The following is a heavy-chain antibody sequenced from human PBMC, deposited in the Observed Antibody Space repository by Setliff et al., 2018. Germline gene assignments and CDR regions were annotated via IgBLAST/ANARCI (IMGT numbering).Heavy chain of an antibody. D-gene: IGHD1-26*01. J-gene: IGHJ4*02. Sequence: LRLSCAASGFTFNCCWMRWVRQAPGKGLEWVANINEDGSVTSYVDSVKGRFTISRDNAKNSLYLQMNSLRVDDTAVYYCTSEYHSGGWGQGTLVTVSS. CDR3: TSEYHSGG. CDR1: GFTFNCCW. CDR2: INEDGSVT. V-gene: IGHV3-7*01.